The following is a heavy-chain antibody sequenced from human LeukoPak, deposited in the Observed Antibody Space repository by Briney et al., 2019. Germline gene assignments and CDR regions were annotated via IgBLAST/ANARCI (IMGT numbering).Heavy chain of an antibody. CDR2: INRDGSEI. J-gene: IGHJ4*02. D-gene: IGHD6-13*01. Sequence: GGSLRLSCAASGFTFNTYWMNWFRQAPGKGLEWVGNINRDGSEINYVASVKGRFTISRDNAKNSLHLQMNSLRAEDTAVYYCVTDRDSSSQKRFDSWGQGALVTVSS. V-gene: IGHV3-7*01. CDR3: VTDRDSSSQKRFDS. CDR1: GFTFNTYW.